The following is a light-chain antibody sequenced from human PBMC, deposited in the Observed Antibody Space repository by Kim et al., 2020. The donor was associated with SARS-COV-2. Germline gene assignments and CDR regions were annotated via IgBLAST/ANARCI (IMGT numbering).Light chain of an antibody. CDR3: NSRDSSGNHLVV. J-gene: IGLJ2*01. Sequence: SSELTQDPAVSVALGQTVRITCQGDSLRSYYASWYQQKPGQAPVLVIYGKNKRPSGIPDRFSGSSSGNTASLPITGAQAEDEADYYCNSRDSSGNHLVVF. V-gene: IGLV3-19*01. CDR1: SLRSYY. CDR2: GKN.